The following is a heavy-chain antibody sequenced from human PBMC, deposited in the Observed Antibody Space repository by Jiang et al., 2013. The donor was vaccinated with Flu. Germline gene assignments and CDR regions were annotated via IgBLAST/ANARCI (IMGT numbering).Heavy chain of an antibody. CDR2: VIPILGVA. V-gene: IGHV1-69*04. J-gene: IGHJ5*02. CDR1: GGTFTNYA. Sequence: SGAEVKKPGSSVKVSCKASGGTFTNYAFNWVRQAPGQGLEWMGRVIPILGVASYAQKFQGSVTITADKSTSAAYIELRSLKSEDTAVYYCAAAEYSWNLGPQVNWFDPWGQGTLVTVSS. D-gene: IGHD2/OR15-2a*01. CDR3: AAAEYSWNLGPQVNWFDP.